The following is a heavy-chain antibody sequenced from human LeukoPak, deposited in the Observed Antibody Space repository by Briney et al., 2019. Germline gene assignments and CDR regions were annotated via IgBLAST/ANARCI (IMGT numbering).Heavy chain of an antibody. J-gene: IGHJ3*02. Sequence: PGRSLRLSCAASGFTFDDYAMHWVRQAPGKGLEWVSGISWNSGSIGYADSVKGRFTISRDNAKNSLYLQMNSLRAEDTALYYCAKQLRDIVATGGNAFDIWAKGQWSPSLQ. CDR1: GFTFDDYA. CDR3: AKQLRDIVATGGNAFDI. D-gene: IGHD5-12*01. V-gene: IGHV3-9*01. CDR2: ISWNSGSI.